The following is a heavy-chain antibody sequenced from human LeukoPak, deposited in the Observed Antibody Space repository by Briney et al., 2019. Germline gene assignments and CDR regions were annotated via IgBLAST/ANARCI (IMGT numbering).Heavy chain of an antibody. Sequence: GASVKVSCKASGYTFTSYGISWVRQAPGQGLEWMGWISAYNGNTNYAQKLQGRVTMTTDTSTSTAYMELRSLRSDDTAVYYCARAGVLTGYPPYYFDYWGQGTLVTVSS. CDR3: ARAGVLTGYPPYYFDY. D-gene: IGHD3-9*01. CDR2: ISAYNGNT. J-gene: IGHJ4*02. V-gene: IGHV1-18*01. CDR1: GYTFTSYG.